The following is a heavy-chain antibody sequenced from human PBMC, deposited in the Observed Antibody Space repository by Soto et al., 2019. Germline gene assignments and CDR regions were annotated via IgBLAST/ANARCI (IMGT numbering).Heavy chain of an antibody. D-gene: IGHD4-17*01. CDR3: ATFYGDYVSY. CDR1: GGSISISNYY. CDR2: IYYSGST. J-gene: IGHJ4*02. Sequence: PSETLSLTCTVSGGSISISNYYWAWIRQPPGKGLEWIGSIYYSGSTFYNPSLKSRVTISVDTSKNQFSLKLSSVTAADTAVYYCATFYGDYVSYWGQGTLVTVSS. V-gene: IGHV4-39*01.